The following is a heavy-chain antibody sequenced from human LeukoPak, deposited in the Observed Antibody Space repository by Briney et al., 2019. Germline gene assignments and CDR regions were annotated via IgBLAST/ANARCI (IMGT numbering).Heavy chain of an antibody. CDR1: GFSFGAYD. Sequence: GGSLRLSCVASGFSFGAYDTQWVRQVKGKGLEWVSHINSDGSTTNYADSVKGRFTISRDNAKNTLYLQMNSLRAEDTAVYYCARAGLYASGLDYWGQGTLVTVSS. CDR3: ARAGLYASGLDY. D-gene: IGHD3-10*01. J-gene: IGHJ4*02. V-gene: IGHV3-74*01. CDR2: INSDGSTT.